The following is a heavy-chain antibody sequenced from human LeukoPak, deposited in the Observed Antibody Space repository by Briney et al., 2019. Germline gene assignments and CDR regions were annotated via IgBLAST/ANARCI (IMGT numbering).Heavy chain of an antibody. J-gene: IGHJ6*03. Sequence: ASVKVSCKASGYTFTSYGISWVRQAPGQGLEWMGWISAYNGNTNYAQKLQGRVTMTTDTSTSTAYIELRSLRSDDTAVYYCARWTAAAGNHSYYFRDVGGKGTRATFSS. CDR3: ARWTAAAGNHSYYFRDV. CDR1: GYTFTSYG. D-gene: IGHD6-13*01. V-gene: IGHV1-18*01. CDR2: ISAYNGNT.